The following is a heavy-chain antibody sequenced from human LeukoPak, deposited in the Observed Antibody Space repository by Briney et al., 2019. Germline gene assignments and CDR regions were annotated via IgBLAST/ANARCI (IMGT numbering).Heavy chain of an antibody. CDR3: ARESSSSYPY. CDR1: GFTFNNYA. V-gene: IGHV3-23*01. J-gene: IGHJ4*02. Sequence: PGGSLRLSCAASGFTFNNYAMTWVRQAPGRGLEWVSTISNSGGSTYYADSVKGRFSISRDNSKNTLYLQMNSLRAEDTAVYYCARESSSSYPYWGQGTLVTVSS. D-gene: IGHD6-13*01. CDR2: ISNSGGST.